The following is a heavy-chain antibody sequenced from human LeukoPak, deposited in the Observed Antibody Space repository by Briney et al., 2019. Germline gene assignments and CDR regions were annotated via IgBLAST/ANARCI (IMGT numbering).Heavy chain of an antibody. CDR3: ARSSGYYTCYFDY. CDR2: IYSGGST. D-gene: IGHD3-3*01. V-gene: IGHV3-53*01. J-gene: IGHJ4*02. CDR1: GFTVSSNY. Sequence: GGSLRLSCAASGFTVSSNYMSWVRQAPGKGLEWVSVIYSGGSTYYADSVKGRFTISRDNSKNTLYLQMNSLRAEDTAVYYFARSSGYYTCYFDYWGQGTLVTVSS.